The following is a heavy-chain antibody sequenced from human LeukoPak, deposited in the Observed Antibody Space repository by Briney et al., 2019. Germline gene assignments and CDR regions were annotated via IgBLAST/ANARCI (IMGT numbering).Heavy chain of an antibody. CDR3: ATDPYGSGSYYNNY. CDR1: GYTLTELS. J-gene: IGHJ4*02. Sequence: GASVKVSCKVSGYTLTELSMHWVRQAPGKGLEWMGGSDPEDGETIYAQKFQGRVTMTEDTSTDTAYMELSSLRSEDTAVYYCATDPYGSGSYYNNYWGQGTLVTVSS. V-gene: IGHV1-24*01. CDR2: SDPEDGET. D-gene: IGHD3-10*01.